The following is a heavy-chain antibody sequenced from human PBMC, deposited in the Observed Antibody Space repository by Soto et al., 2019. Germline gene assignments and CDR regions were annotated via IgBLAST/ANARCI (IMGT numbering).Heavy chain of an antibody. V-gene: IGHV5-10-1*01. Sequence: PGESLKISCKGSGYSFAGYWITWVRQKPGKGLDWMGRIDPSDSQTYYSPSFRGHVTISVTXXIXXXFXQXXXLXASDTAMYYCARQIHDSDTGPNFQYYFDSWGQGT. D-gene: IGHD5-18*01. CDR2: IDPSDSQT. J-gene: IGHJ4*02. CDR1: GYSFAGYW. CDR3: ARQIHDSDTGPNFQYYFDS.